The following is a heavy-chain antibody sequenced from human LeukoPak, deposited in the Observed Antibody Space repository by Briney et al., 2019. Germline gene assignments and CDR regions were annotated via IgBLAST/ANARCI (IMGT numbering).Heavy chain of an antibody. V-gene: IGHV4-59*01. Sequence: PSETLSLTCTVSGGSISSYYWSWIRKPPGKGLEWIGYIYYSGSTNYNPSLKSRVTISVDTSKNQFSLKLSSVTAADTAVYYCARGRYFDWSFDYWGQGTLVTVSS. CDR3: ARGRYFDWSFDY. J-gene: IGHJ4*02. D-gene: IGHD3-9*01. CDR1: GGSISSYY. CDR2: IYYSGST.